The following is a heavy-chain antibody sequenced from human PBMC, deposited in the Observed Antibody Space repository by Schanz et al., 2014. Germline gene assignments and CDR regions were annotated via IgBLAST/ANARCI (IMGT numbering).Heavy chain of an antibody. D-gene: IGHD3-16*01. V-gene: IGHV3-48*04. CDR3: VRWGAS. CDR2: ISSSSSTI. J-gene: IGHJ5*02. CDR1: GFTFSDYY. Sequence: EVQLVESEGGLVQPGGSLRLSCVVSGFTFSDYYMNWVRQAPGKGLEWVSYISSSSSTIYYADSVKGRFTISRDNAKNTLYLQMSRLRVEDTAVYYCVRWGASWGQGTLVTVSS.